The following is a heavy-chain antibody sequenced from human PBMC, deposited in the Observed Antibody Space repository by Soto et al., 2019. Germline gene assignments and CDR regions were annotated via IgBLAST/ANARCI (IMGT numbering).Heavy chain of an antibody. V-gene: IGHV1-69*01. Sequence: QVQLVQSGAEVKKPGSSVKVSCQASGGPFNNFAFTWVRQAPGQGLEWLGGIMPVFHTTNIAQTFQDRITVTADDFTTTVYMEMTSLRYDDTAVYYCATATISPVSATLYHYGMDVWGQGTTVTVSS. CDR2: IMPVFHTT. J-gene: IGHJ6*02. CDR3: ATATISPVSATLYHYGMDV. CDR1: GGPFNNFA. D-gene: IGHD6-25*01.